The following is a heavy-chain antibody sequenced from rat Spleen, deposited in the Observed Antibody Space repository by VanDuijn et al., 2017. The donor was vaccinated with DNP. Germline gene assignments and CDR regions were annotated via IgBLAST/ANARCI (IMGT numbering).Heavy chain of an antibody. D-gene: IGHD1-1*01. Sequence: EVQLVESGGGLVQPGRSLKLSCAASGFTFSNYGMHWIRQAPTKGLEWVASISPSGGSTYYRDSVKGRFTISRDNAKNIQYLHMDSLRSEDTATYYCATSYYTGDVNWFAYWGQGTLVTVSS. J-gene: IGHJ3*01. CDR3: ATSYYTGDVNWFAY. V-gene: IGHV5-19*01. CDR1: GFTFSNYG. CDR2: ISPSGGST.